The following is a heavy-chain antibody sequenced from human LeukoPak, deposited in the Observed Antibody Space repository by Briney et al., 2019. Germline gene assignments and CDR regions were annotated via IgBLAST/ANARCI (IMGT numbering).Heavy chain of an antibody. CDR1: GFTFSDYY. CDR2: ISDSGGST. V-gene: IGHV3-23*01. Sequence: GGSLRLSCAASGFTFSDYYMSWIRQAPGKGLEWVSAISDSGGSTYSADSVKGRFTISRANSKNTLYLQMNSLRAEDTAVYYCAKGASVVVTAPSDYWGQGTLVTVSS. CDR3: AKGASVVVTAPSDY. D-gene: IGHD2-21*02. J-gene: IGHJ4*02.